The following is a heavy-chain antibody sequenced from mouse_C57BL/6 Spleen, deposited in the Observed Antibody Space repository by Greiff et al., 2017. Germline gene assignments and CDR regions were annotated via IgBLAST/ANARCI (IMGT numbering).Heavy chain of an antibody. V-gene: IGHV5-4*01. D-gene: IGHD2-4*01. CDR2: ISDGGSYT. CDR1: GFTFSSYA. CDR3: ARDDDYARYWYFDV. J-gene: IGHJ1*03. Sequence: DVQLVESGGGLVKPGGSLKLSCAASGFTFSSYAMSWVRQTPEKRLEWVATISDGGSYTYYPDNVKGRFTISRDNAKNNLYLQMSHLKSEDTAMYYCARDDDYARYWYFDVWGTGTTVTVSS.